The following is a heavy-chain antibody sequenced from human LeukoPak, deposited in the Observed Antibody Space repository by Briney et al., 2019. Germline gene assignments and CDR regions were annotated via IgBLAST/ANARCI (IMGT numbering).Heavy chain of an antibody. J-gene: IGHJ3*02. CDR1: GFTFSSYD. CDR3: AKGWGYYYGSGSHHDAFDI. Sequence: GGSLRLSCAASGFTFSSYDMQWVRQAPGKGLEWVAFIRYDGSNKYYADSVKGRFTISRDNSKNTLYLQMNSLRAEDTAVYYCAKGWGYYYGSGSHHDAFDIWGQGTMVTVSS. D-gene: IGHD3-10*01. V-gene: IGHV3-30*02. CDR2: IRYDGSNK.